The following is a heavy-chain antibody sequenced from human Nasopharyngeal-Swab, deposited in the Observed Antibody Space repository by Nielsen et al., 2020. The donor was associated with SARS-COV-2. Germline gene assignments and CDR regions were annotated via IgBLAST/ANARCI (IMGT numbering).Heavy chain of an antibody. Sequence: SETLSLTCGASGDSVNTITWWTWFRQAPGKGLHRIGEIYHSGNTNYNPSLKSRVTISMDRSMNQFSLEVRSMTAADTAVYYCARRYGYYHYDMDVWGTGTTVTVS. CDR3: ARRYGYYHYDMDV. CDR1: GDSVNTITW. CDR2: IYHSGNT. J-gene: IGHJ6*03. V-gene: IGHV4-4*02. D-gene: IGHD2-15*01.